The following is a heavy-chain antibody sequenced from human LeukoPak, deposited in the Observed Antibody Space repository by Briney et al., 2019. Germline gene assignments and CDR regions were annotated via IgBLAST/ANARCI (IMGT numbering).Heavy chain of an antibody. CDR3: ARVGYDILTGYYPFDY. CDR1: GYTFTSYG. Sequence: ASVKVSCKASGYTFTSYGISWVRQAPRQGLEWMGWISAYNGNTNYAQKLQGRVTMTTDTSTSTAYMELRSLRSDDTAVYYCARVGYDILTGYYPFDYWGQGTLVTVSS. CDR2: ISAYNGNT. V-gene: IGHV1-18*01. D-gene: IGHD3-9*01. J-gene: IGHJ4*02.